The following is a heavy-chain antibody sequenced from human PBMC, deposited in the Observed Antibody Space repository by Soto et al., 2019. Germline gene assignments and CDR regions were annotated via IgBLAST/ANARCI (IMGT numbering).Heavy chain of an antibody. CDR3: ARTLYGDNVDY. J-gene: IGHJ4*02. CDR2: INAGNGNT. V-gene: IGHV1-3*01. D-gene: IGHD4-17*01. CDR1: GYSFTSHY. Sequence: ASVKVSCKAIGYSFTSHYIHWVRQAPGQRLEWMGWINAGNGNTKYSQKFQGRVTITRDTSASTAYMELSSLRSEDTAVYYCARTLYGDNVDYWGQGTLVTVSS.